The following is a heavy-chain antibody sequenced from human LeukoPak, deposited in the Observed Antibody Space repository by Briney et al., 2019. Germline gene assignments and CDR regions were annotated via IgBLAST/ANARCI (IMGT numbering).Heavy chain of an antibody. CDR1: GGTFSSYA. Sequence: SVNVSCKASGGTFSSYAISWVRQAPGQGLEWMGGIIPIFGTANYAQKFQGRVTITADESTSTAYMELSSLRSDDTAVYYCARDKMVRGANDAFDIWGQGTMVTVSS. J-gene: IGHJ3*02. CDR2: IIPIFGTA. V-gene: IGHV1-69*13. CDR3: ARDKMVRGANDAFDI. D-gene: IGHD3-10*01.